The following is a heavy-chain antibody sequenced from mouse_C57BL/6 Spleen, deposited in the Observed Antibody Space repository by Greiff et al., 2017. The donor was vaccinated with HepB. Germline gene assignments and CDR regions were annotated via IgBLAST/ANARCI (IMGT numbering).Heavy chain of an antibody. CDR3: ARFRRDYYAMDY. V-gene: IGHV1-69*01. CDR2: IDPSDSYT. Sequence: QVQLQQSGAELVMPGASVKLSCKASGYTFTSYWMHWVKQRPGQGLEWIGEIDPSDSYTNYNQKFKGKSTLTVDKSSSTAYMQLSSLTSEDSAVYYCARFRRDYYAMDYWGQGTSVTVSS. CDR1: GYTFTSYW. J-gene: IGHJ4*01.